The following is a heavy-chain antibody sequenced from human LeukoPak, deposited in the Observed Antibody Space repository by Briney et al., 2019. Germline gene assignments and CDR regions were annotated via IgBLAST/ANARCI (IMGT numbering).Heavy chain of an antibody. CDR2: ISASGGTT. CDR3: AKGDVLPSYPTFDY. Sequence: GGSLRLPCAASGFTFSSYALSWVRQAPGKGLEWVSVISASGGTTYYADSVKGRFTISRDTSKDTVYLQMHSLRAEDTAVYYCAKGDVLPSYPTFDYWGQGTLVTVSS. CDR1: GFTFSSYA. D-gene: IGHD3-9*01. J-gene: IGHJ4*02. V-gene: IGHV3-23*01.